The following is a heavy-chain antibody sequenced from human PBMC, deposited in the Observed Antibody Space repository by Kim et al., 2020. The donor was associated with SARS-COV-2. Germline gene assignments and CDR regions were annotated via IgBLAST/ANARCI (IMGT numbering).Heavy chain of an antibody. D-gene: IGHD2-2*01. Sequence: GGSLRLSCAASGFTFSISDFHWVRQAPGKGLEWVSAIGSAGDTYYSGSVKGRFTISREYVKNSLYLQMNSLRAGDTAVYFCASEQYCSSTSCYLSALGVFDIWGQGTMVTVSS. V-gene: IGHV3-13*04. CDR1: GFTFSISD. CDR3: ASEQYCSSTSCYLSALGVFDI. J-gene: IGHJ3*02. CDR2: IGSAGDT.